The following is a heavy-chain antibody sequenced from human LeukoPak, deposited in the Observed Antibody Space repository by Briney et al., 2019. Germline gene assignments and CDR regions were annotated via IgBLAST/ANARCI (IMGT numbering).Heavy chain of an antibody. CDR3: AGRAQTTGWSFDY. D-gene: IGHD6-19*01. V-gene: IGHV4-4*07. CDR2: IHTSGSN. J-gene: IGHJ4*02. CDR1: GGSISSYH. Sequence: SETLSLTCIGSGGSISSYHWSWIRQPAGKGLEWIGQIHTSGSNNYKPSLKSRVAMSVETSKNQFSLELSSVTAADTAVYYCAGRAQTTGWSFDYWGQGALVTVSS.